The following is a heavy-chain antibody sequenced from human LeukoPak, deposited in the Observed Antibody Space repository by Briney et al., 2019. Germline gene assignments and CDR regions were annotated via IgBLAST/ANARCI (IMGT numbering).Heavy chain of an antibody. D-gene: IGHD1-14*01. V-gene: IGHV4-59*05. CDR3: ARRFNPYTSEPNPDY. CDR2: LYYSGST. Sequence: SETLSLTCSVSGGSISSHYWTWIRQSPGKGLEWIGSLYYSGSTYYNPSLKSRVTISVDTSKNQFSLKLSSVTAADTAVYYCARRFNPYTSEPNPDYWGQGTLVTVSS. CDR1: GGSISSHY. J-gene: IGHJ4*02.